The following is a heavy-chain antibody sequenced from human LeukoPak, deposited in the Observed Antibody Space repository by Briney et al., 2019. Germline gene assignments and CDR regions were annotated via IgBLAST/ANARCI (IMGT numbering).Heavy chain of an antibody. Sequence: GASVKVSCKASGYTFTSYAMHWVRQAPGQRLEWMGWINAGNGNTKYSQEFQGRVTITRDTSASTAYMELSSLRSEDMAVYYCARGYCSSTSCYNLDYWGQGTLVTVSS. CDR1: GYTFTSYA. J-gene: IGHJ4*02. V-gene: IGHV1-3*03. D-gene: IGHD2-2*02. CDR2: INAGNGNT. CDR3: ARGYCSSTSCYNLDY.